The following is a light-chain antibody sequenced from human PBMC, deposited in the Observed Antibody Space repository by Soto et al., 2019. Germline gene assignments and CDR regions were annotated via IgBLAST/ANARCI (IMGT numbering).Light chain of an antibody. CDR1: QGISNW. Sequence: DIQMTQSPSSVSASVGDTVTITCRASQGISNWLAWYQQKPGKAPNLLIYAASSLQSGVPSRFSGSASGTDFTLTISSVQPEDFATYYCQQGDSFPIAFGQGTRLEIK. CDR2: AAS. J-gene: IGKJ5*01. CDR3: QQGDSFPIA. V-gene: IGKV1-12*01.